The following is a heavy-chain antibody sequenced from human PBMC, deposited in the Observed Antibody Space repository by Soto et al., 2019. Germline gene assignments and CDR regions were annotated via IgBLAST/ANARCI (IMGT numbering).Heavy chain of an antibody. CDR1: GFPFSTYD. CDR3: SRGPVAGPCYYYMDM. D-gene: IGHD6-19*01. J-gene: IGHJ6*03. CDR2: IGAAGDT. Sequence: EVLLVESGGGLVQPGGSLRLSCAASGFPFSTYDMHWVCQSPGKGLEWISAIGAAGDTYYSDSMKGRFTISRDNAKSSLYLQMNSLSAGDSAVYYCSRGPVAGPCYYYMDMWGKGTTVIVSS. V-gene: IGHV3-13*01.